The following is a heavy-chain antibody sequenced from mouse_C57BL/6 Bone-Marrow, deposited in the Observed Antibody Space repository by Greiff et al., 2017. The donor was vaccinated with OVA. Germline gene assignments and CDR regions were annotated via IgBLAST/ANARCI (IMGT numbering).Heavy chain of an antibody. Sequence: QVHVKQPGAELVRPGSSVKLSCKASGYTFTSYWMHWVKQRPIQGLEWIGNIDPSDSETHYNQKFKDKATLTVDKSSSTAYMQLSSLTSEDSAVYYCARVIYYYGSSYGYFDVWGTGTTVTVSS. D-gene: IGHD1-1*01. CDR1: GYTFTSYW. CDR3: ARVIYYYGSSYGYFDV. CDR2: IDPSDSET. J-gene: IGHJ1*03. V-gene: IGHV1-52*01.